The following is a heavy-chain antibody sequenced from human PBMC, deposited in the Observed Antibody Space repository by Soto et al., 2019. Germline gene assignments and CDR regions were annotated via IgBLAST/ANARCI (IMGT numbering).Heavy chain of an antibody. CDR2: IYYSGST. V-gene: IGHV4-31*03. Sequence: PSETLSLTCTVSGGSISSGGYYWSWIRQHPGKGLEWIGYIYYSGSTYYNPSLKSRVTISVDTSKNQFSLKLSSVTAADTAVYYCAGVRSSTSCCPGIAVAGTRFDPWGQGTLVTVSS. J-gene: IGHJ5*02. CDR1: GGSISSGGYY. CDR3: AGVRSSTSCCPGIAVAGTRFDP. D-gene: IGHD6-19*01.